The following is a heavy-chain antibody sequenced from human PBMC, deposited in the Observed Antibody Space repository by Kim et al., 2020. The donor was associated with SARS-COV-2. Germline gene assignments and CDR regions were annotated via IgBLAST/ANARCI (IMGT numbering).Heavy chain of an antibody. J-gene: IGHJ5*02. CDR1: GGSFSGYY. V-gene: IGHV4-34*01. CDR2: INHSGST. Sequence: SETLSLTCAVYGGSFSGYYWSWIRQPPGKGLEWIGEINHSGSTNYNPSLKSRVTISVDTSKNQFSLKLSSVTAADTAVYYCARGPSILRPRGWFDPWGQGTLVTVSS. CDR3: ARGPSILRPRGWFDP. D-gene: IGHD4-17*01.